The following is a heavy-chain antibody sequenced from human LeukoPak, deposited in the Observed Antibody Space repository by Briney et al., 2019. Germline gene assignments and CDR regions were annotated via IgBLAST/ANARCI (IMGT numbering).Heavy chain of an antibody. D-gene: IGHD6-19*01. CDR1: GFTFSSYA. J-gene: IGHJ4*02. CDR3: AKEGYSSAWSHFDY. CDR2: ILYDGSNK. Sequence: GGSLRLSCAASGFTFSSYAMHWVRQAPGKGLEWVAVILYDGSNKYYADSVKGRFTISRDNSKNTLYLQMNSLRAEDTAVYNCAKEGYSSAWSHFDYWGQGTLVTVSS. V-gene: IGHV3-30*18.